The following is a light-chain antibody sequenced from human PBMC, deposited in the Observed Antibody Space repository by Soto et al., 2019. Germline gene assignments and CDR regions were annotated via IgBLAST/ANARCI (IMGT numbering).Light chain of an antibody. V-gene: IGKV2-28*01. CDR1: QSLLHSNAYNY. Sequence: IVMTQSPLSLPVTPGEPASISCRFSQSLLHSNAYNYLDWYLQKPGQSPQLLIYFGSNRASGVPDRFSGSGSGTDFTLKISRVEAEDVGVYYCMQTLQTPYTFDQGTKLEIK. CDR3: MQTLQTPYT. J-gene: IGKJ2*01. CDR2: FGS.